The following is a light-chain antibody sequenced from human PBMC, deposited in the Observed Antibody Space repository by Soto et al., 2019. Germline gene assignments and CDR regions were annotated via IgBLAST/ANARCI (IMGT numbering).Light chain of an antibody. J-gene: IGLJ1*01. CDR3: SSYAGRTDYV. CDR1: SSDVGGYNY. V-gene: IGLV2-8*01. Sequence: QSVLTQPPSASGSPGQSVTISCTGTSSDVGGYNYVSWYQQHPGKAPKLMIYDVSKRPSGVPDRCSGSKSGNTASLTVPGLEAEDEADCYCSSYAGRTDYVFGTGTKLTVL. CDR2: DVS.